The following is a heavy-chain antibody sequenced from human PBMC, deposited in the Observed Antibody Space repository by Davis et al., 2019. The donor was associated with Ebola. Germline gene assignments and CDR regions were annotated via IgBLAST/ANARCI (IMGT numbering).Heavy chain of an antibody. Sequence: MPGGSLRLSCAVYAGSSSGVYCSWILHNPGKGLEWIGEINHSGNTNYNPSLKSRVSISVDTSKNQFSLKLSSVTAADTAVYYCARVRIAVAGMFLEYETHDYWGQGTLVTVSS. D-gene: IGHD6-19*01. CDR1: AGSSSGVY. CDR2: INHSGNT. V-gene: IGHV4-34*01. J-gene: IGHJ4*02. CDR3: ARVRIAVAGMFLEYETHDY.